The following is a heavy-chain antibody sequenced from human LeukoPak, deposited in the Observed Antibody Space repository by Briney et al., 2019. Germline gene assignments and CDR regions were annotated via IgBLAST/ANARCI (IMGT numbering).Heavy chain of an antibody. Sequence: GGSLRLSCAASGFTFSRYEMNWVRQAPGKGLEWVSYISRSGDTIYFADSVKGRFTISRDKAKNSLYLQMSSLRDENTAVYYCARDYASDYWGQGTLVTVSS. CDR1: GFTFSRYE. J-gene: IGHJ4*02. CDR2: ISRSGDTI. CDR3: ARDYASDY. V-gene: IGHV3-48*03. D-gene: IGHD3-10*01.